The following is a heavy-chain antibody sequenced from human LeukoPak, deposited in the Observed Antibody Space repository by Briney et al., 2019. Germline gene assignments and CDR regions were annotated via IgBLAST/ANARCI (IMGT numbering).Heavy chain of an antibody. J-gene: IGHJ4*02. CDR3: ARDMRSGRPADD. CDR2: INPNSGGT. Sequence: ASVKVYCKASGYTFTGYYMHWVRQAPGQGLEWMGWINPNSGGTNYAQKFQGRVTMTRDTSISTAYMELSRLRSDDTAVYYCARDMRSGRPADDWGQGTLVTASS. CDR1: GYTFTGYY. V-gene: IGHV1-2*02. D-gene: IGHD1-26*01.